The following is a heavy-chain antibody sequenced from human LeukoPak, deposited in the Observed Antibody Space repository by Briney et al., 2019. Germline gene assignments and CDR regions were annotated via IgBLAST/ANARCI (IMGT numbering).Heavy chain of an antibody. CDR3: AKESRWTTVTAAFDY. CDR1: GFTFSSYA. V-gene: IGHV3-23*01. D-gene: IGHD4-17*01. Sequence: GGSLRLSCAASGFTFSSYAMSWVRLAPGKGLEWVSAISGSGGSTYYADSVKGRFTISRDNSKNTLYLQMNSLRAEDTAVYYCAKESRWTTVTAAFDYWGQGTLVTVSS. J-gene: IGHJ4*02. CDR2: ISGSGGST.